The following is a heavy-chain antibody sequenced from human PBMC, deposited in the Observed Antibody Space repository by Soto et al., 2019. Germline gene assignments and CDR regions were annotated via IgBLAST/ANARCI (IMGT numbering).Heavy chain of an antibody. CDR3: ARAPGGPGIAEY. Sequence: QVQLVQSGAEEKKPGASVKVSCKASGYTFTSYAMHWVRQAPGQRLEWMGWINAGNGNTKYSQKFQGRVTITRDTSESTAYMELSSLRSEDTAVYYCARAPGGPGIAEYWGQGTLVTVSP. D-gene: IGHD6-13*01. J-gene: IGHJ4*02. CDR1: GYTFTSYA. V-gene: IGHV1-3*05. CDR2: INAGNGNT.